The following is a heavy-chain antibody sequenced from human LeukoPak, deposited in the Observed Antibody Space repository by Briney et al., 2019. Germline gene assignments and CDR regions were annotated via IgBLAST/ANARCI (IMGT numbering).Heavy chain of an antibody. J-gene: IGHJ5*02. CDR2: ISSSGSTI. CDR3: ARAGQWLVPWWFEP. V-gene: IGHV3-48*03. D-gene: IGHD6-19*01. CDR1: GFTISSYE. Sequence: PGGSLRFSCAASGFTISSYEMNWLRQAPGKGLEWFSYISSSGSTIYYAFSDKGRFTSSRANAKNSLYLQMNSSRATAAAYYSCARAGQWLVPWWFEPWGQGTLVTVSS.